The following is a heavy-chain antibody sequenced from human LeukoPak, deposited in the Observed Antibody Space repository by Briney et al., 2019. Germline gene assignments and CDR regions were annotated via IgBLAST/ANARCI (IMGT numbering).Heavy chain of an antibody. D-gene: IGHD6-25*01. CDR1: GFTFSSYT. CDR2: IGTSSTTI. CDR3: ARFAAGGSYYYYMDV. V-gene: IGHV3-48*01. Sequence: GGSLRLSCAASGFTFSSYTMNWVRQPPGKGLEWVSKIGTSSTTIYYADSVKGRFTISRDNAKNSLYLQMNSLRADDTAVYYCARFAAGGSYYYYMDVWGKGTTVTVSS. J-gene: IGHJ6*03.